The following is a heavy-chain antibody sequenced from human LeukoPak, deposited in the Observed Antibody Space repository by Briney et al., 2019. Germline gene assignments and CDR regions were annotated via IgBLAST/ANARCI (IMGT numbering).Heavy chain of an antibody. V-gene: IGHV3-74*01. J-gene: IGHJ5*02. CDR3: TRRVDATRWYDP. CDR2: IYGDGSTT. CDR1: RFSFSTYW. Sequence: GGALRLSCAASRFSFSTYWMHRVRHAPGEGLVWVSRIYGDGSTTNYADSLRGRFTISRDKAKNTLYLQMNSLRAEHTAVYYCTRRVDATRWYDPWGQGTRVTVSS. D-gene: IGHD2-15*01.